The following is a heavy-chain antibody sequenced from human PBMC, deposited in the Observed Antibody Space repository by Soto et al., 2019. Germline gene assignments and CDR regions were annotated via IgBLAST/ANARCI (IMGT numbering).Heavy chain of an antibody. CDR2: MNPNSGNT. D-gene: IGHD1-26*01. Sequence: QVQLVQSGAEVKKPGASVKVSCKASGYTFTSYDINWVRQATGQGLEWMGWMNPNSGNTGYAQKFQGRVTMTRNTSISTDYMELSSLRSEDTAVYYCARISRTYSGSHVGYWGQGTLVTVSS. J-gene: IGHJ4*02. CDR1: GYTFTSYD. CDR3: ARISRTYSGSHVGY. V-gene: IGHV1-8*01.